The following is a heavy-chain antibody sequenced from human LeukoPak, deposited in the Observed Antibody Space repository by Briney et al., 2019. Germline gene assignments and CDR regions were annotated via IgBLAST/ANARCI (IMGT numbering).Heavy chain of an antibody. CDR2: ISYDGSNK. J-gene: IGHJ4*02. Sequence: PGGSLRLSCAASGFTFSSYGMHWVRQAPGKGLEWVAVISYDGSNKYYADSVKGRFTISRDNSKNTLYLQMNSLRAEDTAVYYCAKDHAGYCSSTSCYGGYFDYWGQGTLVTVSS. D-gene: IGHD2-2*03. V-gene: IGHV3-30*18. CDR3: AKDHAGYCSSTSCYGGYFDY. CDR1: GFTFSSYG.